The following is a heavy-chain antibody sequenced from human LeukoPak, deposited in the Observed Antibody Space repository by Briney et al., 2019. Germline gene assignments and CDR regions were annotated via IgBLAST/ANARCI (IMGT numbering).Heavy chain of an antibody. D-gene: IGHD3-22*01. CDR1: GFTFSSCG. CDR3: AKVSSYDSSGYDFDY. J-gene: IGHJ4*02. Sequence: HPGRSLRLSCAASGFTFSSCGMHWVRQAPGKGLEWVAVISYDGSNKYYADSVKGRFTISRDNSKNTLYLQMNSLRAEDTAVYYCAKVSSYDSSGYDFDYWGQGTLVTVSS. CDR2: ISYDGSNK. V-gene: IGHV3-30*18.